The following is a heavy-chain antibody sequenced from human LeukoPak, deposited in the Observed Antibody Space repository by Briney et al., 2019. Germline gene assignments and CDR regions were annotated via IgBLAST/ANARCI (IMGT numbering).Heavy chain of an antibody. CDR3: AKDHDFWSGYYEDY. Sequence: GGSLRLSCAASGFTFSSYAMRWVRQAPGKGLEWVSAISGSGGSTYYADSVKGRFTISRDNSKNTLYLQMNSLRAEDTAVYYCAKDHDFWSGYYEDYWGQGTLVTVSS. V-gene: IGHV3-23*01. D-gene: IGHD3-3*01. CDR1: GFTFSSYA. CDR2: ISGSGGST. J-gene: IGHJ4*02.